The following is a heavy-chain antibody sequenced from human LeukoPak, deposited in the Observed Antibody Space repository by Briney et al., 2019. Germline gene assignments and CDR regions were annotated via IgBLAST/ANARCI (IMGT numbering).Heavy chain of an antibody. CDR1: GFTFSSYD. J-gene: IGHJ4*02. V-gene: IGHV3-48*03. Sequence: GGSLRLSCAASGFTFSSYDMNWVRQAPGKGLEWVSNISTSGNTIDYADSVKGRFTISRDNAKNSLYLQMNSLRAEDTAVYYCARDRYYDSSGYYPAPLFDYWGQGTLVTVSS. D-gene: IGHD3-22*01. CDR3: ARDRYYDSSGYYPAPLFDY. CDR2: ISTSGNTI.